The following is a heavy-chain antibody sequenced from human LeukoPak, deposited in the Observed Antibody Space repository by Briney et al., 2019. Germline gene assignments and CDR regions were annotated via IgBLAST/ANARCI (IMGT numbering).Heavy chain of an antibody. D-gene: IGHD1-26*01. CDR1: GFTFSSYG. V-gene: IGHV3-30*03. J-gene: IGHJ3*02. CDR3: AREGDGGSRSAFDI. CDR2: ISYDGSNK. Sequence: GGSLRLSCAASGFTFSSYGMHWVRQAPGKGLEWVAVISYDGSNKYYADSVKGRFTISRDNSKNTLYLQMNSLRAEDTAVYYCAREGDGGSRSAFDIWGQGTMVTVSS.